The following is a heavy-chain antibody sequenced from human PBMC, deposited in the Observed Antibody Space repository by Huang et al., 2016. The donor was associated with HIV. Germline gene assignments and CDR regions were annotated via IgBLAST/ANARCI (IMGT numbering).Heavy chain of an antibody. CDR1: GGSIRSDTYY. J-gene: IGHJ4*02. V-gene: IGHV4-39*02. D-gene: IGHD3-10*01. Sequence: QLQLQESGPGLVKPSETLSLTCTVSGGSIRSDTYYWGWIRQPPGKGLEWIGSIYYSGRTYDNPALKRRVTITVDTSKNHFSLRMRSVTAADTAVYYCARLPGSITMIRGVITDPYWGQGTLVTVSS. CDR2: IYYSGRT. CDR3: ARLPGSITMIRGVITDPY.